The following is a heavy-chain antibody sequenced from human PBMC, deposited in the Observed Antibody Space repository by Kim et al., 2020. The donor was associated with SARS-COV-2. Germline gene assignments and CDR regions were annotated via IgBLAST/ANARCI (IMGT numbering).Heavy chain of an antibody. V-gene: IGHV1-46*01. CDR1: GYTFTSYY. Sequence: ASVKVSCKASGYTFTSYYMHWVRQAPGHGLEWMGILNPSVGSTSYAQKFQGRVTMTRDTSTSTVYMELSSLRSEDTAVYYCARDFSGFLEWLGVSDSTPNWFDPWGQGTLVTVSS. CDR3: ARDFSGFLEWLGVSDSTPNWFDP. J-gene: IGHJ5*02. CDR2: LNPSVGST. D-gene: IGHD3-3*01.